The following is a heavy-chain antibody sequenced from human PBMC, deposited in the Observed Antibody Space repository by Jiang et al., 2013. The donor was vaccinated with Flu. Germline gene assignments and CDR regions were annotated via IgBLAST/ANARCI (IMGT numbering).Heavy chain of an antibody. CDR3: ARDSSSEAYSPILYYFDL. Sequence: GAEVKKPGSSVKVSCKTSGGTFSSHVISWVRQAPGQGLEWMGGFIPIFGTANYAQKFEGRLTISADASTSTTYMEPSSLKSEDTAVYYCARDSSSEAYSPILYYFDL. CDR1: GGTFSSHV. D-gene: IGHD2-15*01. J-gene: IGHJ2*01. V-gene: IGHV1-69*01. CDR2: FIPIFGTA.